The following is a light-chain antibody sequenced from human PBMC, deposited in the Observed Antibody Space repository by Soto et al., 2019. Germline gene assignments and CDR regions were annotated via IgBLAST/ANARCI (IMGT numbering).Light chain of an antibody. Sequence: DIQMPQSQSSVSASIGDRVSIARRASQGIGSRLVWYQQKRGRATKLLIYAASSLQSGVPSRFSGSGSGTDFTLTINGLQPEEFATYYCQEVNSFPLTFGGGTKVDIK. V-gene: IGKV1-12*01. CDR1: QGIGSR. CDR3: QEVNSFPLT. J-gene: IGKJ4*01. CDR2: AAS.